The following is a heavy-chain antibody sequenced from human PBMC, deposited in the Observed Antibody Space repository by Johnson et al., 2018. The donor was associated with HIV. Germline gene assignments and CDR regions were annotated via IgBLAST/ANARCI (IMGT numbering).Heavy chain of an antibody. D-gene: IGHD1-14*01. CDR3: AKIRTSGTGDAFDI. J-gene: IGHJ3*02. CDR1: GFTFSSYA. Sequence: QVQLVESGGGVVQPGRSLKLSCAASGFTFSSYAMHWVRQAPGKGLDWVAVIYSGGSTYYADSVKGRFTISRDNSKNTLYLQMNSLRAEDTAVYYCAKIRTSGTGDAFDIWGQGTMVTVSS. CDR2: IYSGGST. V-gene: IGHV3-NL1*01.